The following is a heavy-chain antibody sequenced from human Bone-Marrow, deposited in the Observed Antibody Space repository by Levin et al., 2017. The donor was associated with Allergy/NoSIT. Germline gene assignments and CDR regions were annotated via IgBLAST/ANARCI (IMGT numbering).Heavy chain of an antibody. CDR1: GFTFSSYW. CDR3: ARGAAIRPYYFDY. V-gene: IGHV3-74*01. Sequence: GGSLRLSCAASGFTFSSYWMHWVRQAPGKGLVWVSRINSDGSSTSYADSVKGRFTISRDNAKNTLYLQMNSLRAEDTAVYYCARGAAIRPYYFDYWGQGTLVTVSS. J-gene: IGHJ4*02. CDR2: INSDGSST. D-gene: IGHD5-18*01.